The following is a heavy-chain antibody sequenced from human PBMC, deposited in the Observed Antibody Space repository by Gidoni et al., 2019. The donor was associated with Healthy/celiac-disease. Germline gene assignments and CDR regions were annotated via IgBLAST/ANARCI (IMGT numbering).Heavy chain of an antibody. Sequence: EVQLLESGGGLVQPGGSLRLSCAAPGFTFSSYAMSWVRQAPGKGLGCVSAISGSGGSTYYADSVKGRFTISRDNSKNTLYLQMNSLRAEDTAVYYCAKQDEGYFDYWGQGTLVTVSS. CDR1: GFTFSSYA. J-gene: IGHJ4*02. CDR3: AKQDEGYFDY. V-gene: IGHV3-23*01. D-gene: IGHD2-15*01. CDR2: ISGSGGST.